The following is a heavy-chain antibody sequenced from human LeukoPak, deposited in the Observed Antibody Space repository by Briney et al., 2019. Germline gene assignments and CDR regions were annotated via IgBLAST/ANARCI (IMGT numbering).Heavy chain of an antibody. CDR3: ARGVSSNWNYLYFDY. V-gene: IGHV3-7*01. CDR2: IKQGGSEI. Sequence: GGPLRLSCAASGFTFSSYWMNWVRQAPGKGLEGVANIKQGGSEIYYVGSVKGRFTISRDDARNSLYLQLNSLRAEDTAVYYCARGVSSNWNYLYFDYWGQGTLVTVPS. J-gene: IGHJ4*02. CDR1: GFTFSSYW. D-gene: IGHD1-7*01.